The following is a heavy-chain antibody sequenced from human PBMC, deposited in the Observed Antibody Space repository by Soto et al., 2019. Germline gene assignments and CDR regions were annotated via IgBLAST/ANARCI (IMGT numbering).Heavy chain of an antibody. J-gene: IGHJ6*02. CDR2: ISYEGSNT. CDR3: ARVTPGNNLYYFSGMDV. Sequence: QVQLVESGGGVVQPGRSLRLSCVASGFTFGTYAIHWFRQAPGKGLQWVALISYEGSNTYYADSVKGRFTVSRDNSKSTLYLQMNSLRPEDTGVYYCARVTPGNNLYYFSGMDVWGQGTSVTVSS. CDR1: GFTFGTYA. V-gene: IGHV3-30-3*01. D-gene: IGHD1-1*01.